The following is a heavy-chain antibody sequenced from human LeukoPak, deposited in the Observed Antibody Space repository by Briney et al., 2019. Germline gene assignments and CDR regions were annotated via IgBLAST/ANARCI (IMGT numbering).Heavy chain of an antibody. V-gene: IGHV3-23*01. Sequence: RGSLRLSCAASGFTFSSHAMSWVRQAPGMGLEWVAAISRSGTNTYYVDSVKGRFTISRDSSKNTLHLQMDSLRAEDTAVYYCAKDWPVSGDHYSPFDYWGQGTLVTVSS. CDR2: ISRSGTNT. D-gene: IGHD4-11*01. CDR3: AKDWPVSGDHYSPFDY. CDR1: GFTFSSHA. J-gene: IGHJ4*02.